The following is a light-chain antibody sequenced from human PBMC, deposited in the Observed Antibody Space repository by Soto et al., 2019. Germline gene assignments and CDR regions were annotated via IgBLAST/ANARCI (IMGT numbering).Light chain of an antibody. CDR3: QQLNSYPLT. V-gene: IGKV1-9*01. J-gene: IGKJ4*01. Sequence: IQLTQSPSSLSASVGDRVTIACRASQGIASYLAWYQQKPGKAPNLLISAASTLQSGVPSRFSGSGSGTDFTLTISSLQPEDFATYYCQQLNSYPLTFCGGTKVEIK. CDR2: AAS. CDR1: QGIASY.